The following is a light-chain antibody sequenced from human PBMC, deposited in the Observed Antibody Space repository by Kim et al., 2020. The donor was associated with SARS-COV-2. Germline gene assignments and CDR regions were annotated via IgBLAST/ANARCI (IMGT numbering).Light chain of an antibody. Sequence: ASIGDRVTITCRASQGMTNTLVWYQQKPGKAPNLLIYDASRLESGVPSRFSGSGSGTDFTLTISSLQPEDFATYYCQQSNSYPITFGQGTRLEIK. CDR2: DAS. CDR1: QGMTNT. J-gene: IGKJ5*01. V-gene: IGKV1-13*02. CDR3: QQSNSYPIT.